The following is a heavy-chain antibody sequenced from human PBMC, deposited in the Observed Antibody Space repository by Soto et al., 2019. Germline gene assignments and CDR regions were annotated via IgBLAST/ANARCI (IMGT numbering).Heavy chain of an antibody. J-gene: IGHJ5*02. D-gene: IGHD2-21*02. CDR3: VRTARQGAVAPHWFDR. CDR2: VYYTGST. V-gene: IGHV4-30-4*01. CDR1: GASIRSTDYY. Sequence: ISLTCTVSGASIRSTDYYWSWIRQAPGKGLEWIGYVYYTGSTYYNPSLMSRLTISVDTSKNQFSLKLTSVTAAETAVYYCVRTARQGAVAPHWFDRWGQGTQVTVSS.